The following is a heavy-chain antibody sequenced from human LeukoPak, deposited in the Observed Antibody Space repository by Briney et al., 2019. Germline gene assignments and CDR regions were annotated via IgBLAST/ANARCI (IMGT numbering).Heavy chain of an antibody. Sequence: SVKVSCKASGGTFSSYAGSWVRQAPGQGLEWIGGIIPIFGSTNYAQKFQGRVTITADDSTGTAYMELSSLTSGDTAVYYCARGGNCSITTCYAFWGQGTLVTVFS. CDR1: GGTFSSYA. J-gene: IGHJ4*02. D-gene: IGHD2-2*01. CDR2: IIPIFGST. V-gene: IGHV1-69*01. CDR3: ARGGNCSITTCYAF.